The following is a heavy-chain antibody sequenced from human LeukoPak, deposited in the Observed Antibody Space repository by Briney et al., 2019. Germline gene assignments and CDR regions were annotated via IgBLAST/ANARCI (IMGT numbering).Heavy chain of an antibody. J-gene: IGHJ4*02. CDR3: ARLGRYNWNYVGR. D-gene: IGHD1-7*01. V-gene: IGHV4-34*01. CDR1: GGSFSGYY. CDR2: INHSEST. Sequence: SETLSLTCAVYGGSFSGYYWTWIRQPPGKGLEWIGEINHSESTNYNASLRSRVTISVDTSKNQFSLKLSSVTAADTAVYYCARLGRYNWNYVGRWGQGTLVTVSS.